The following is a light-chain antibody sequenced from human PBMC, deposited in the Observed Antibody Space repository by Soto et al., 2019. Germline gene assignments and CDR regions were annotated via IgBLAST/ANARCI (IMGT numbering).Light chain of an antibody. V-gene: IGKV1-9*01. CDR3: QQLNGYQLA. CDR1: QAMSTY. J-gene: IGKJ4*01. Sequence: DIQLTQSPSFLSAFVGDTVTITCRASQAMSTYLAWYQQKPGKVPKLLIRSASTLQSGVPPRFSGGGSGTEFTLTISTLQPYDSGIYYCQQLNGYQLAFGGGTNVDIK. CDR2: SAS.